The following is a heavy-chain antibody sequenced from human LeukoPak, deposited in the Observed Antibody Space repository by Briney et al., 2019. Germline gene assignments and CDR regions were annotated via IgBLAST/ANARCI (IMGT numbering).Heavy chain of an antibody. CDR3: ARDQVSVAGTGIDY. V-gene: IGHV3-48*04. J-gene: IGHJ4*02. CDR2: ISSSSSTI. CDR1: GFIFTSYS. Sequence: GGSLRLSCAASGFIFTSYSMNWVRQAPGKGLEWVLYISSSSSTIYYADSVKGRFTISRDNAKNSLYLQMNSLRVEDTAVYYCARDQVSVAGTGIDYWGQGTLITVSS. D-gene: IGHD6-19*01.